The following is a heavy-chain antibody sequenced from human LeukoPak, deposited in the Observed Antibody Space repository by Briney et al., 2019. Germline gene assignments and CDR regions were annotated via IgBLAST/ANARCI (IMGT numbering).Heavy chain of an antibody. CDR2: INHSGST. CDR3: ARRPHLRYCSGGSCPVSFDY. D-gene: IGHD2-15*01. J-gene: IGHJ4*02. Sequence: SETLSLTCAVYGGSFSGYYWSWIRQPPGKGLEWIGEINHSGSTNYNPSLKSRVTISVDTSKNQFSLKLSSVTAADTAVYYCARRPHLRYCSGGSCPVSFDYWGQGTLVAVSS. V-gene: IGHV4-34*01. CDR1: GGSFSGYY.